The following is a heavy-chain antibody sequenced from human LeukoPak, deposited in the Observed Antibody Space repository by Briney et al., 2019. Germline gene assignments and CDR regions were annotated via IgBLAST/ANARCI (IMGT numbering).Heavy chain of an antibody. CDR3: ARWKGGFSSGYNH. CDR1: GGTLSTYA. J-gene: IGHJ5*02. D-gene: IGHD5-18*01. V-gene: IGHV1-69*05. Sequence: SVKVSCKASGGTLSTYAVSWVRQAPGQGREWMGTIIPVFGTPTYAQKFQGRVTISTDESTSTAHMELSSLRSEDTAVYYCARWKGGFSSGYNHWGQGTLVTVSS. CDR2: IIPVFGTP.